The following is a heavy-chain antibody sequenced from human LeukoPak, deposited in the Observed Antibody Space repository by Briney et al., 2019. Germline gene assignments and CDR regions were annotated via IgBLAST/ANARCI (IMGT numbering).Heavy chain of an antibody. V-gene: IGHV3-21*01. J-gene: IGHJ4*03. CDR3: TRSRQLSPSDFWSDSTLANGLHI. D-gene: IGHD3-3*01. Sequence: GGSLRLSCAASGFPFSTYSMTWVRQAPGRGLEWVSSITSSSSYIFYADSVKGRFTISRDNAKNSLYLQMNSLRAEDSAVYYCTRSRQLSPSDFWSDSTLANGLHIWGQGAVVTVSS. CDR2: ITSSSSYI. CDR1: GFPFSTYS.